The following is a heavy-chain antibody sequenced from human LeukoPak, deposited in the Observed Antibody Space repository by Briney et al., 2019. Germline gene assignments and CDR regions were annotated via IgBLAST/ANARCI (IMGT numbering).Heavy chain of an antibody. CDR1: GGSFSGYY. Sequence: SETLSLTCAVYGGSFSGYYWSWIRQPPGKGLEWIGEINHSGSTNYNPSLKSRVTISVDTSKNQFSPKLSSVTAADTAVYYCARVLLRGYSGYPRRYYFDYWGQGTLVTVSS. V-gene: IGHV4-34*01. CDR3: ARVLLRGYSGYPRRYYFDY. CDR2: INHSGST. D-gene: IGHD5-12*01. J-gene: IGHJ4*02.